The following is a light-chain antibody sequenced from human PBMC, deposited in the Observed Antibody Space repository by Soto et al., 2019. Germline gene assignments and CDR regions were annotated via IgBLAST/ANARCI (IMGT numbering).Light chain of an antibody. Sequence: DIQMTQSPSYLSASVGDRVTITCRASQSMSRYLNWYHQTPGRAPKLLIYTASSLESGVPSRFSGSASGTDFTLTISNLQPEDFEVYFCQQSYSTPYTFGQGTKVEIK. CDR3: QQSYSTPYT. J-gene: IGKJ2*01. CDR2: TAS. V-gene: IGKV1-39*01. CDR1: QSMSRY.